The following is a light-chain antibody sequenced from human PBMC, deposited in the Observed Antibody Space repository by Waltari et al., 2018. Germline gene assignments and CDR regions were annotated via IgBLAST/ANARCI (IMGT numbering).Light chain of an antibody. V-gene: IGKV3-11*01. CDR1: QSVSSY. CDR3: QQRSNWPLT. Sequence: EIVLTQSPATLSLYPGERATLSCKASQSVSSYLAWYQQKPGQAPRLLISDASNRATGIPARFSGSGSGTDFTLTISSLEPEDFAVYSCQQRSNWPLTFGPGTKVDIK. CDR2: DAS. J-gene: IGKJ3*01.